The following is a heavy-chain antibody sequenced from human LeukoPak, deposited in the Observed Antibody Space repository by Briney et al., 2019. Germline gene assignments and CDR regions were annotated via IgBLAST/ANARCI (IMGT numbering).Heavy chain of an antibody. CDR1: GFTFSNYG. CDR3: AKMGPGGLGSYLFYYNALDV. D-gene: IGHD3-10*01. J-gene: IGHJ6*02. Sequence: GGSLRLSCAASGFTFSNYGMHWVRQAPGKGLEWVAVISFDGGNKYFGDSVKGRFTISKDDSKNTLYLQMNSLRPEDTAVYYCAKMGPGGLGSYLFYYNALDVWGRGTTVTVSS. CDR2: ISFDGGNK. V-gene: IGHV3-30*18.